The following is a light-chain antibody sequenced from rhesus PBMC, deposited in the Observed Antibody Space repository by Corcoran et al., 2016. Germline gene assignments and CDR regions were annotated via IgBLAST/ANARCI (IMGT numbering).Light chain of an antibody. CDR1: ENVKNY. CDR3: QHNYGTPLT. J-gene: IGKJ4*01. CDR2: KAI. V-gene: IGKV1-74*01. Sequence: DIQMTQSPSSLSASVGDRVTITCRTSENVKNYLNWYQQKPGKAPKLLIYKAITLKSGVPSRFSGSGSGTDYTFTISSLQSEDVATYYCQHNYGTPLTFGGWTKVEIK.